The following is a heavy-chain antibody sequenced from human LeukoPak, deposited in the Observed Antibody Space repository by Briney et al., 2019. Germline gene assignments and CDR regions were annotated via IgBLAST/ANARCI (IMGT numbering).Heavy chain of an antibody. J-gene: IGHJ5*02. CDR3: VYVAYNWNPGSA. V-gene: IGHV3-23*01. D-gene: IGHD1-20*01. CDR2: ISGSGGST. Sequence: GGSLRLSCAASGFTFSSYAMSWVRQAPGKGLEWVSAISGSGGSTYYADSVKGRFTISRDNAKNSLYLQMNSLTAEDTAVYYCVYVAYNWNPGSAWGQGTLVTVSS. CDR1: GFTFSSYA.